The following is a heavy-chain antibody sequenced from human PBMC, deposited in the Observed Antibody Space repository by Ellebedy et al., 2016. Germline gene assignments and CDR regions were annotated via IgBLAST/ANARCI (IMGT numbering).Heavy chain of an antibody. CDR3: ARGIAGDPPAIDH. CDR1: GFTFSSYW. J-gene: IGHJ4*02. V-gene: IGHV3-74*01. CDR2: LNSDETTT. D-gene: IGHD7-27*01. Sequence: GGSLRLSXAASGFTFSSYWMHWVRQAPEKGLVWVSRLNSDETTTDYADSVTGRFTISRDNAKSTLFLQMNSLVAEDTAVYYCARGIAGDPPAIDHWGQGILVTVSS.